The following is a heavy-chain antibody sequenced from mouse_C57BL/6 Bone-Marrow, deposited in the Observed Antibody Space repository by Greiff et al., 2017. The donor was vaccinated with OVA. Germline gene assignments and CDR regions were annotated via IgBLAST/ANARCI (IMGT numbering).Heavy chain of an antibody. CDR3: ARYLPLGRWSWFAY. CDR2: IRNKANGYTT. D-gene: IGHD4-1*01. CDR1: GFTFTDYY. V-gene: IGHV7-3*01. Sequence: EVHLVESGGGLVQPGGSLSLSCAASGFTFTDYYMSWVRQPPGKALEWLGFIRNKANGYTTEYSASVKGRFTISRDNSQSILYLQMNALRAADSATYYCARYLPLGRWSWFAYWGQGTLVTVSA. J-gene: IGHJ3*01.